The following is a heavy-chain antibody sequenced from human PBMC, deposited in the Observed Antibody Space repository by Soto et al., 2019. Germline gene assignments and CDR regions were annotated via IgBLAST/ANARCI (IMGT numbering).Heavy chain of an antibody. CDR1: GNSFTSYW. J-gene: IGHJ4*02. Sequence: GESLKISCTGSGNSFTSYWIGWVRQMPGKGLEWMGIIYLGDSNTRYSPTFQGQVTISADRSISTAYLQWSSLKASDTATYYCARQEYCSSTGCYKVDSWGQGTLVTVSS. V-gene: IGHV5-51*01. CDR3: ARQEYCSSTGCYKVDS. D-gene: IGHD2-2*02. CDR2: IYLGDSNT.